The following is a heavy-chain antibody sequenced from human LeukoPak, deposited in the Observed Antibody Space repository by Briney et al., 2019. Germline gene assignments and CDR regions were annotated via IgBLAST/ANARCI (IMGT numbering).Heavy chain of an antibody. J-gene: IGHJ5*02. CDR1: GGSISSYY. V-gene: IGHV4-59*01. D-gene: IGHD6-13*01. CDR3: ARLQLRHWFDP. Sequence: SETLSLTCTVSGGSISSYYWSWIRQPPGKGLEYIGYIYKSGSTNYNPSLQSRVTISVDTSKNQFSLKLRSVTAADTAVYYCARLQLRHWFDPWCQGTLVTVSS. CDR2: IYKSGST.